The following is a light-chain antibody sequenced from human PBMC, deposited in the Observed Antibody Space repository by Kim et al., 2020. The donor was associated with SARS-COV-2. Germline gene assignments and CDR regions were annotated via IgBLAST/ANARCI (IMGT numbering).Light chain of an antibody. CDR2: AAS. Sequence: DIQMTQSPSSLSASVGDRVTITCRASQSISIYLNWYQQKPGKAPKVLMYAASSLQSGVPSRFSGSGSGTDFTLTIGSLQPEDFATYYCQQSYSTPFTFGPGTKVDIK. CDR1: QSISIY. V-gene: IGKV1-39*01. CDR3: QQSYSTPFT. J-gene: IGKJ3*01.